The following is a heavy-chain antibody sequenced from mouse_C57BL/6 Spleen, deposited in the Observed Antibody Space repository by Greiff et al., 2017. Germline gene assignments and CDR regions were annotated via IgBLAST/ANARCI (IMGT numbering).Heavy chain of an antibody. CDR2: INPYNGGT. Sequence: VQLQQSGPVLVKPGASVKMSCKASGYTFTDYYMNWVKQSHGKSLEWIGVINPYNGGTSYNQKFKGKATLTVDKSSSTAYMELNSLTSEDSAVYYCARRDYEGWGRYYFDYWGQGTTLTVSA. J-gene: IGHJ2*01. CDR3: ARRDYEGWGRYYFDY. D-gene: IGHD2-4*01. CDR1: GYTFTDYY. V-gene: IGHV1-19*01.